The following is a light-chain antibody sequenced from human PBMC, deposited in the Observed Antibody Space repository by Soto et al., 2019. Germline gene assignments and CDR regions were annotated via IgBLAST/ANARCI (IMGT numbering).Light chain of an antibody. J-gene: IGKJ4*01. V-gene: IGKV1-5*03. Sequence: DIQMTQSPSTLSGSVGDRVTITCRASQTISSWLAWYQQKPGKAPKLLIYKASTLKSGVPSRFSGSGSGTDFTLTISSLQPEDFATYYCQQANSFPITFGGGTKVDIK. CDR3: QQANSFPIT. CDR1: QTISSW. CDR2: KAS.